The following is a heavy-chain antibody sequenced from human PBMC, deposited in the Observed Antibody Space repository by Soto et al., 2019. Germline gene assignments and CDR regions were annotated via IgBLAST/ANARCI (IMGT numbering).Heavy chain of an antibody. V-gene: IGHV1-18*04. J-gene: IGHJ4*02. CDR3: AIDYYDSSGYPNY. CDR1: GYTVTSYG. CDR2: SSAYNGNT. D-gene: IGHD3-22*01. Sequence: QVQLVQAGAEVKKPGASVKVSCKASGYTVTSYGISWVRHAPGQGREWMGWSSAYNGNTNYAQKLQGRVNITTDTYTSTAYMELRSLRSGDTAVYYCAIDYYDSSGYPNYWVRGTLLTVSS.